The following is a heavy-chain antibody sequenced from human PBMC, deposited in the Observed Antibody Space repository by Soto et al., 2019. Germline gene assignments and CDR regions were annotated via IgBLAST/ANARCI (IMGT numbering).Heavy chain of an antibody. CDR2: ISSSSSYI. V-gene: IGHV3-21*01. J-gene: IGHJ4*02. D-gene: IGHD3-22*01. Sequence: VQLVESGGGLVKPGGSLRLSCAASGFTFSSYSMNWVRQAPGKGLEWVSSISSSSSYIYYVDSVKGRFTISKDNAKNSLYLQMNSLRAEDTAVYYCARDYDSSGYDYWGQGTLVTVSS. CDR1: GFTFSSYS. CDR3: ARDYDSSGYDY.